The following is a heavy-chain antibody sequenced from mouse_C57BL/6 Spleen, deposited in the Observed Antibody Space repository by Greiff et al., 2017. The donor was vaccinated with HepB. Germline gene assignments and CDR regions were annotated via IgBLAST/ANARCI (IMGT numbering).Heavy chain of an antibody. J-gene: IGHJ1*03. CDR3: ARDITTDWYFGV. CDR2: IDPSDSYT. V-gene: IGHV1-69*01. CDR1: GYTFTSYW. D-gene: IGHD1-1*01. Sequence: QVQLQQPGAELVMPGASVKLSCKASGYTFTSYWMHWVKQRPGQGLEWIGEIDPSDSYTNYNQKFKGKSTLTVDKSSSTAYMQLSSLTSEDSAVYYCARDITTDWYFGVWGTGTTVTVSS.